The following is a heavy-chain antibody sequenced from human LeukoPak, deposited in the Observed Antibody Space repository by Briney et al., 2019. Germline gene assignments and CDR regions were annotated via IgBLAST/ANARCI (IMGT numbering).Heavy chain of an antibody. CDR3: ASGYYDFWRGPPSPGDYYYYGMDV. J-gene: IGHJ6*02. CDR2: ISSSSSYI. V-gene: IGHV3-21*01. Sequence: GGSPRLSCAASGFTFSSYSMNWVRQAPGKGLEWVSSISSSSSYIYYADSVKGRFTISRDNAKNSLYLQMNSLRAEDTAVYYCASGYYDFWRGPPSPGDYYYYGMDVWGQGTTVTVS. D-gene: IGHD3-3*01. CDR1: GFTFSSYS.